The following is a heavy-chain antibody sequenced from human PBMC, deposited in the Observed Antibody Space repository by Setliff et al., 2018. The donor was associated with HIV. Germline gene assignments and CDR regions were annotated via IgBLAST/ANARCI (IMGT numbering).Heavy chain of an antibody. CDR2: IFSSGST. Sequence: KTSETLSLTCTVSGGSISSYYWSWIRQPAGKGLEWIGRIFSSGSTSYNSSLKSRVTMSVDTSKNQFSLRLTSMTAADTAVYYCARTLRAAAMGYFDYWGQGTLVTVSS. CDR1: GGSISSYY. CDR3: ARTLRAAAMGYFDY. V-gene: IGHV4-4*07. J-gene: IGHJ4*02. D-gene: IGHD5-18*01.